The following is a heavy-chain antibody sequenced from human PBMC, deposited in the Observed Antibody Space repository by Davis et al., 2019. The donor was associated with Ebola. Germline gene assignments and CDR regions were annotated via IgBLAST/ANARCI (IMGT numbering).Heavy chain of an antibody. CDR2: FYPGDSDT. Sequence: GESLKISCKGSGYSFTSYWIGWVRQMPGKGLEWMGIFYPGDSDTRYSPSFQGQVTISADKSISTAYLQWSSLKASDTAMYYCARLSYSGCPPLFADYWGQGTLVTVSS. D-gene: IGHD5-12*01. CDR1: GYSFTSYW. V-gene: IGHV5-51*01. J-gene: IGHJ4*02. CDR3: ARLSYSGCPPLFADY.